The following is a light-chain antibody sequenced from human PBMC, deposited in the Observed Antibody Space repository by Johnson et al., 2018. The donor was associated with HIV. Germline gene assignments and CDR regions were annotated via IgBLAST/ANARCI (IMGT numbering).Light chain of an antibody. J-gene: IGLJ1*01. Sequence: QSALTQPPSVSAAPGQKVTISCSGNGSKIENNYISWYQQFPERAPKLLISNNDKRPSGIPDRFSGSRSGTSATLGITGLQTGDEADYYCGTWDSSLSAYVFGTGTKVTV. CDR3: GTWDSSLSAYV. V-gene: IGLV1-51*01. CDR1: GSKIENNY. CDR2: NND.